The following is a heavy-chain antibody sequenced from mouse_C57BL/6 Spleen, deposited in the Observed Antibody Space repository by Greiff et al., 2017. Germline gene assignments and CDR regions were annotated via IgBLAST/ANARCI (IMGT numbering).Heavy chain of an antibody. CDR2: ISSGGSYT. J-gene: IGHJ2*01. D-gene: IGHD1-1*01. Sequence: DVQLVESGGDLVKPGGSLKLSCAASGFTFSSYGMSWVRQTPDKRLEWVATISSGGSYTYYPDSVKGRFTISRDNAKNTLYLQMSSLKSEDTAMYYCARHEDGSTSFDYWGQGTTLTVSS. CDR1: GFTFSSYG. V-gene: IGHV5-6*01. CDR3: ARHEDGSTSFDY.